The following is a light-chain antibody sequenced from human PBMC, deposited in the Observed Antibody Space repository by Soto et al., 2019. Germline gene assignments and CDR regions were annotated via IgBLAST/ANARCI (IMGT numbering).Light chain of an antibody. J-gene: IGLJ3*02. CDR2: VNS. V-gene: IGLV1-40*01. Sequence: QSVLTQPPSVSGAPGQRVTISCTGSSSNIGAGYDVHWYQQLPGTAPKLLIYVNSNRPSGVPDRFSGSKSGTSASLAITGLQAEDEADYYFQSYDSSLSALVFGGGTKLTVL. CDR3: QSYDSSLSALV. CDR1: SSNIGAGYD.